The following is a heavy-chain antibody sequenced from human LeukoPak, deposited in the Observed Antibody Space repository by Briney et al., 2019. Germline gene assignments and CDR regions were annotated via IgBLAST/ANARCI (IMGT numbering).Heavy chain of an antibody. CDR3: ARQTALGRSGDY. CDR1: GYTFTKYW. CDR2: IDPSDSET. V-gene: IGHV5-51*01. D-gene: IGHD7-27*01. J-gene: IGHJ4*02. Sequence: GESLKISCKASGYTFTKYWIGWVRQMPGKGLEWMGIIDPSDSETRYTPSFQGQVTISADKSLRTAYLQWNSLKASDTAMYYCARQTALGRSGDYWGQGTLVTVSS.